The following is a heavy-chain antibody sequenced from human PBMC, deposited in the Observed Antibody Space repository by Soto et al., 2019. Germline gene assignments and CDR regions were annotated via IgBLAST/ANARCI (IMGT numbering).Heavy chain of an antibody. CDR1: SGSTSSSNW. Sequence: QVQLQESGPGLVKHSGTLSLTCVVSSGSTSSSNWSSWVRQPPGKGLEWIGEIYHTGSINYNPSLKSRVTISVDKSKNQFSLKLNSVTAADTAVYYCAKRPLIRGGWSPLGYWGQGTLVTVSS. V-gene: IGHV4-4*02. CDR3: AKRPLIRGGWSPLGY. J-gene: IGHJ4*02. D-gene: IGHD6-19*01. CDR2: IYHTGSI.